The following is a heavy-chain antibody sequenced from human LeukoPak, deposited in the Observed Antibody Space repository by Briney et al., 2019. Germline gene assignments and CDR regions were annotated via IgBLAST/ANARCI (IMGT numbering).Heavy chain of an antibody. D-gene: IGHD7-27*01. J-gene: IGHJ4*02. CDR3: ARDSITGDNSLDY. V-gene: IGHV3-33*05. CDR2: IVGDGSKA. Sequence: GGSLRLSCAASGFTFSTYGMQWVRQAPGKGLEWVAVIVGDGSKAHYADSVRGRFTVSRDNSKNTLYLQMNSPRAEDTAVYYCARDSITGDNSLDYWGRGTLVTVSS. CDR1: GFTFSTYG.